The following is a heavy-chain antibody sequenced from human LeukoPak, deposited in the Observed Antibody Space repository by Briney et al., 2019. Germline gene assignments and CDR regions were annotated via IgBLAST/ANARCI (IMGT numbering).Heavy chain of an antibody. CDR1: GGSISSGDYY. Sequence: SETLSLTCTVSGGSISSGDYYWSWIRQPPGKGLEWIGYIYYSGSTYYSPSLKSRVTISVDTSKNQLSLKLSSVTAADTAVYYCARGPASGDYWGQGTLVTVSS. V-gene: IGHV4-30-4*08. CDR3: ARGPASGDY. CDR2: IYYSGST. J-gene: IGHJ4*02.